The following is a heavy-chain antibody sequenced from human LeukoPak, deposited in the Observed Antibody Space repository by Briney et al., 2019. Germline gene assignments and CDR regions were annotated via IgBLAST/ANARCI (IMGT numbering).Heavy chain of an antibody. CDR3: ARAFGSNPYYYDSSGYYYYFDY. CDR2: INPSGGST. J-gene: IGHJ4*02. Sequence: ASVKVSCKASGYTFTSYYMHWLRQAPGQGLEWMGIINPSGGSTSCAQKFQGRVTMTRDMSTSTVYMELSSLRSEDTAVYYCARAFGSNPYYYDSSGYYYYFDYWGQGTLVTVSS. CDR1: GYTFTSYY. D-gene: IGHD3-22*01. V-gene: IGHV1-46*01.